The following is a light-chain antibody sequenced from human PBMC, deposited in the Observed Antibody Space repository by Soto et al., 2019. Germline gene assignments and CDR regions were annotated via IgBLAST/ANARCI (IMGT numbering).Light chain of an antibody. CDR3: QQYGSSPQT. J-gene: IGKJ1*01. V-gene: IGKV3-20*01. CDR2: GAS. Sequence: DIVLTQSPGTLSLSPGERATISCRASQSVSSSYLAWYQQKPGQAPRLLIYGASSRATGIPYRFSGSGSGTDFTLTISRLEPEDFAVYYCQQYGSSPQTFGQGTKVEIK. CDR1: QSVSSSY.